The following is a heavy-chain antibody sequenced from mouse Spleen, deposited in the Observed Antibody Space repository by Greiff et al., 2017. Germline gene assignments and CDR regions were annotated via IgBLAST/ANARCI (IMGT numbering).Heavy chain of an antibody. CDR2: INPSTGGT. V-gene: IGHV1-42*01. Sequence: VQLKESGPELVKPGASVKISCKASGYSFTGYYMNWVKQSPEKSLEWIGEINPSTGGTTYNQKFKAKATLTVDKSSSTAYMQLKSLTSEDSAVYYCARSDSWGHGTTLTVSS. CDR3: ARSDS. CDR1: GYSFTGYY. J-gene: IGHJ2*01.